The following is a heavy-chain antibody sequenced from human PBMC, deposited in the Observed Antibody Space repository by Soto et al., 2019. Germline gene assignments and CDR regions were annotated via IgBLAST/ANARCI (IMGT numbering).Heavy chain of an antibody. CDR3: AKPTDIAVVIDGRFDS. D-gene: IGHD2-15*01. CDR2: LSVSLGNT. CDR1: GFTFSTYS. J-gene: IGHJ4*02. V-gene: IGHV3-23*01. Sequence: PGGSLRLSGAACGFTFSTYSISWVRQAPWKGLEWVSALSVSLGNTHYADSVKGRFTISRDNSKNTLYLQMNSLRVEDTAIYYCAKPTDIAVVIDGRFDSLGQRAQVAVCS.